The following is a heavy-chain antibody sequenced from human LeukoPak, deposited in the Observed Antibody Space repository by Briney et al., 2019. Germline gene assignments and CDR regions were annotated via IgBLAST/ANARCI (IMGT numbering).Heavy chain of an antibody. CDR2: INSNGGST. CDR1: GFTFSSYS. V-gene: IGHV3-64D*09. D-gene: IGHD6-13*01. CDR3: VTRYSRPY. Sequence: PGGSLRLSCAASGFTFSSYSMNWVRQAPGKGLEYVSDINSNGGSTYYADSVKGRFTISRDNSKNTVYLQMSSLRAEDTAVYYCVTRYSRPYWGRGTLVTVSS. J-gene: IGHJ4*02.